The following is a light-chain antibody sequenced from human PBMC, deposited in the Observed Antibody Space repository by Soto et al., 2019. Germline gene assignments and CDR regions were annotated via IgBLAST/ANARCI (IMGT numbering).Light chain of an antibody. V-gene: IGKV1-5*03. J-gene: IGKJ1*01. Sequence: DIQMTQSPSTLSASVGDRVTITCRASQSISSWLAWYQQKPGKAPKLLIYKASSLESGVPSRFSGSGSGTEFTLTITSLQPDDFATYYCQQYNNYWTFGQGTKVE. CDR2: KAS. CDR1: QSISSW. CDR3: QQYNNYWT.